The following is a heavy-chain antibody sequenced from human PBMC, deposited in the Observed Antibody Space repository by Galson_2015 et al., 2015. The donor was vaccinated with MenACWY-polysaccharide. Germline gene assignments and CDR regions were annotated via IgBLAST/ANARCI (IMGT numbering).Heavy chain of an antibody. CDR2: IKQDGSEK. CDR3: ANTRALY. V-gene: IGHV3-7*01. D-gene: IGHD2-2*02. Sequence: ETLSLTCAVSGVSISSGDSYWNWFRQAPGKGLEWVANIKQDGSEKYYMDSVKGRFTISRDNAKNPLYLQMNSLRAEDTAVYYCANTRALYWGQGTLVTVSS. J-gene: IGHJ4*02. CDR1: GVSISSGDSY.